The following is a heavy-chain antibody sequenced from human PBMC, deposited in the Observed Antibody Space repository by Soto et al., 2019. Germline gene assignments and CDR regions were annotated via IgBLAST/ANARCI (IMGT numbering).Heavy chain of an antibody. CDR3: ARDYYDSSGYYSQADAFEI. Sequence: QVQLQESGPGLVKPSQTLSLTCTVSGGSISSGGYYWSWIRQHPGKGLEWIGYIYYSGSTYYNPSLKSRVTISVDTSNNQFSLKLSSVTAADTAVYYCARDYYDSSGYYSQADAFEIWGQGPMVTVSS. J-gene: IGHJ3*02. CDR1: GGSISSGGYY. CDR2: IYYSGST. D-gene: IGHD3-22*01. V-gene: IGHV4-31*03.